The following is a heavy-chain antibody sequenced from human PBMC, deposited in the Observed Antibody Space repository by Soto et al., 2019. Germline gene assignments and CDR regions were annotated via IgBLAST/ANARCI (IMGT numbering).Heavy chain of an antibody. CDR2: IYTSGST. J-gene: IGHJ6*02. Sequence: SETLSLTCTVSGGSISSYYWSWIRQPAGKGLEWIGRIYTSGSTNCNPSLKSRVTMSVDTSKNQFSLKLSSVTAADTAVYYCARDSVVVPAAIGNYYGMDVWGQGTTVTVSS. CDR3: ARDSVVVPAAIGNYYGMDV. V-gene: IGHV4-4*07. CDR1: GGSISSYY. D-gene: IGHD2-2*02.